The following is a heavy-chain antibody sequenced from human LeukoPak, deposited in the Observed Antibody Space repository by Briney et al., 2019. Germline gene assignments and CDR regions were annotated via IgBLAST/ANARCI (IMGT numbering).Heavy chain of an antibody. J-gene: IGHJ4*02. CDR3: AKQVIVFWSGYSDFDY. Sequence: GGSLRLSCAASGFTFRTYWMSWVRQAPGKGLEWVANIKVDGSEKYYVDSVKGRITISRDNAKSSLYLQINSLRAEDTAVYYCAKQVIVFWSGYSDFDYWGQGTLVTVSS. CDR2: IKVDGSEK. V-gene: IGHV3-7*03. CDR1: GFTFRTYW. D-gene: IGHD3-3*01.